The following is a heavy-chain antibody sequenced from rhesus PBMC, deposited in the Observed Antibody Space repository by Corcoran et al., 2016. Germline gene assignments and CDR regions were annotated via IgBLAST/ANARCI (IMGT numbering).Heavy chain of an antibody. V-gene: IGHV4-65*01. CDR2: IYGCSGST. Sequence: QVQLQESGPGLVKPSETLSLTCAVSGGSISSSNWWSWIRQSPGKGLEWSGYIYGCSGSTIYNPSLKCRVTISTATSKNQFSLKLSSVTAADTAVYYCARQDWNYRFDYWGQGVLVTVSS. CDR1: GGSISSSNW. J-gene: IGHJ4*01. CDR3: ARQDWNYRFDY. D-gene: IGHD1-26*01.